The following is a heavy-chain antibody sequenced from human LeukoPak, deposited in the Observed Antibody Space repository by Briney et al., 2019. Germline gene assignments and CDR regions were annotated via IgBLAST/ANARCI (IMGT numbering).Heavy chain of an antibody. CDR3: ARDIWSGFGGPYWFDP. V-gene: IGHV1-46*01. CDR1: GYTFTSYY. CDR2: INPSGGST. D-gene: IGHD3-10*01. J-gene: IGHJ5*02. Sequence: ASVKVSCKASGYTFTSYYMHWVRQAPGQGLEWMGIINPSGGSTSYAQKFQGRVTMTRDTSTSTVYMELSSLRSEDTAVYYCARDIWSGFGGPYWFDPWGQGTLVTVSS.